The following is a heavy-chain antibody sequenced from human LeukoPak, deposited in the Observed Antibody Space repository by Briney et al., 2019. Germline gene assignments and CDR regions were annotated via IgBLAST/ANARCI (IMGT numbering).Heavy chain of an antibody. CDR2: IYHSGST. CDR3: ARPYYYYMDV. J-gene: IGHJ6*03. CDR1: GGSFGGYY. Sequence: SETLSLTCAVYGGSFGGYYWSWIRQPPGKGLEWIGEIYHSGSTNYNPSLKSRVTISVDTSKNQFSLKLSSVTAADTAVYYCARPYYYYMDVWGKGTTVTVSS. V-gene: IGHV4-34*01.